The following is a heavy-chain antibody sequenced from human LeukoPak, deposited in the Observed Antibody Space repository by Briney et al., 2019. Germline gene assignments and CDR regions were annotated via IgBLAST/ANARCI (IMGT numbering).Heavy chain of an antibody. D-gene: IGHD3-16*01. CDR2: INDDGSKK. Sequence: GGSLRLSCAVSGLTSDYYWMTWVRQALGKGLQWVAMINDDGSKKYYPDSVRGRFSLSRDNARNSLFLQMNSLRDEDTAVYYCTRDPGWGALDIWGQGTMVTVSS. J-gene: IGHJ3*02. CDR1: GLTSDYYW. V-gene: IGHV3-7*01. CDR3: TRDPGWGALDI.